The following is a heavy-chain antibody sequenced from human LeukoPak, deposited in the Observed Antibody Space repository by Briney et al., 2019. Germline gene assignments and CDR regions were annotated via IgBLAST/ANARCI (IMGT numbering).Heavy chain of an antibody. J-gene: IGHJ5*02. V-gene: IGHV3-53*01. Sequence: GGSLRLSCAASGFTVSSTYMSWLRQAPGKGLEWVSLIYTGGTTYYADSVKGRFTISRDNSENTLYLQMNSVRAADTAVYSCARGITGSNNWFDPWGQGTLVTVSS. CDR2: IYTGGTT. CDR1: GFTVSSTY. D-gene: IGHD1-20*01. CDR3: ARGITGSNNWFDP.